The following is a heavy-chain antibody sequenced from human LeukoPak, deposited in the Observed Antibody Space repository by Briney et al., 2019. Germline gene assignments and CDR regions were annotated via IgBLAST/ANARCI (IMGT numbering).Heavy chain of an antibody. CDR3: AREVAGSGLSYNWFDP. CDR2: IYYSGST. D-gene: IGHD6-19*01. CDR1: GGSISSYY. V-gene: IGHV4-59*01. J-gene: IGHJ5*02. Sequence: SETLSLTCTVSGGSISSYYWSWIRQPPGKGLEWIGYIYYSGSTNYNPSLKSRVTISVDTSKNQFSLKLSSVTAADAAVYYCAREVAGSGLSYNWFDPWGQGTLVTVSS.